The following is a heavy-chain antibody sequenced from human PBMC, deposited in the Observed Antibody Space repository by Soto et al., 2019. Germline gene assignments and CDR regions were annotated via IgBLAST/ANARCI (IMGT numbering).Heavy chain of an antibody. Sequence: SVKVSCKASGGTFSRYAISWVRQAPGQGLEWMGGIIPIFGTANYAQKFQGRVTITADESTSTAYMELSSLRSEDTAVYYCATMKYTSGWYYYYCGMDVWGQGTTVTVSS. CDR3: ATMKYTSGWYYYYCGMDV. V-gene: IGHV1-69*13. CDR2: IIPIFGTA. J-gene: IGHJ6*02. D-gene: IGHD6-25*01. CDR1: GGTFSRYA.